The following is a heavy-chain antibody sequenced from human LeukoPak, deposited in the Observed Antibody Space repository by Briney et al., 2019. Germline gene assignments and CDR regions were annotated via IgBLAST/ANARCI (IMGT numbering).Heavy chain of an antibody. CDR3: ARERRFGPYYYVMDV. CDR1: GGSVSSDIYY. Sequence: SETLSLTCTVSGGSVSSDIYYRTWIRQPPGKGXXXXXYFYYNGXXXXXXXXXSRVTISVDTSKNQFSLKLSSVTAADTAVYYCARERRFGPYYYVMDVWGQGTTVTVSS. CDR2: FYYNGXX. J-gene: IGHJ6*02. V-gene: IGHV4-61*01. D-gene: IGHD3-10*01.